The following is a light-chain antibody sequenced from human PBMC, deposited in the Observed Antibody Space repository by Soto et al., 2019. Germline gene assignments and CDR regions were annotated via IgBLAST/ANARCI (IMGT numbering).Light chain of an antibody. CDR1: QHVSSN. J-gene: IGKJ2*01. CDR2: RAS. CDR3: QQYNNWPYT. V-gene: IGKV3-15*01. Sequence: EIVMTQSPATLSVSPRGSATLSCRASQHVSSNFAWYRQKPGQAPTLLIYRASTRATGIPARFSGSGSGTEFSLSISGLQSEDFAVYYCQQYNNWPYTFGQWTKLELK.